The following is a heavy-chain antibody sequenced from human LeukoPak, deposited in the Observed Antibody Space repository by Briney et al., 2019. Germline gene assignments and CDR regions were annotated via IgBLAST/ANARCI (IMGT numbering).Heavy chain of an antibody. Sequence: TGGSLRLSCAASGFTFSSYWMSWVRQAPGKGLEWVSAISGSSDHIYYADSVKGRFTISRDISKNTLSLQMNGLRAEDTAVYYCAKEPYGDYGSYFDYWGQGMLVTVSS. D-gene: IGHD4-17*01. CDR3: AKEPYGDYGSYFDY. V-gene: IGHV3-23*01. J-gene: IGHJ4*02. CDR1: GFTFSSYW. CDR2: ISGSSDHI.